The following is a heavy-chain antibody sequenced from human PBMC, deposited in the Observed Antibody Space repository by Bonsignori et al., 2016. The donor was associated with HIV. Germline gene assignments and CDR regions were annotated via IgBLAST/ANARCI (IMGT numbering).Heavy chain of an antibody. V-gene: IGHV1-69*01. CDR2: IIPIFGTA. Sequence: WVRQAPGQGLEWMGGIIPIFGTANYAQKFQGRVTITADESTSTAYMELSSLRSEDTAVYYCARRARPHYFDYWGPGNPGHRLL. J-gene: IGHJ4*02. CDR3: ARRARPHYFDY.